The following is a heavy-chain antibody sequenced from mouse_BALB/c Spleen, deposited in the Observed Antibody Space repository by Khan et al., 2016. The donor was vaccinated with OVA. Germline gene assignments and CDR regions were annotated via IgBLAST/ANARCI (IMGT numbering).Heavy chain of an antibody. J-gene: IGHJ3*01. CDR3: TRSGYGSFAY. CDR2: MNPNNGGT. V-gene: IGHV1S81*02. D-gene: IGHD2-2*01. CDR1: GYTFSSYY. Sequence: QVQLKESGAELVKPGASVKLSCKASGYTFSSYYLYWVKQRPGQGLEWIGEMNPNNGGTNFNERVKSKATLTVDKSSSTAYMQLSSLTSEDSAVYYCTRSGYGSFAYWGQGTLVTVSA.